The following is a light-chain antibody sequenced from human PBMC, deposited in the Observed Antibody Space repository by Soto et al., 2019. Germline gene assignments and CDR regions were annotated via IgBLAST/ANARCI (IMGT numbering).Light chain of an antibody. Sequence: EIVLTQSPATLSLSPGDSATLSCRASQSISNFLAWYQQKPGQAPRLLIYDASHRVTGVPGRFSGSGSGTDFTLTISSLEPDDFAGYHCQQRTTGTFGGGTKVEI. CDR3: QQRTTGT. J-gene: IGKJ4*01. V-gene: IGKV3-11*01. CDR1: QSISNF. CDR2: DAS.